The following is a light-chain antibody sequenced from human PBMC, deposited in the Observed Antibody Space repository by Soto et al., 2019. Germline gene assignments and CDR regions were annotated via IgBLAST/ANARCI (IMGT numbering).Light chain of an antibody. CDR3: HQYGISHPT. Sequence: EVVLTQSPGTLSLSPGERATLSCRASQSVSGSDLAWYQQKPGQAPRLLISGVSNRATGTPDRFSGSGSGTDLTLPISSLEPEDFVVFYCHQYGISHPTFGQGTKVEI. CDR1: QSVSGSD. V-gene: IGKV3-20*01. CDR2: GVS. J-gene: IGKJ1*01.